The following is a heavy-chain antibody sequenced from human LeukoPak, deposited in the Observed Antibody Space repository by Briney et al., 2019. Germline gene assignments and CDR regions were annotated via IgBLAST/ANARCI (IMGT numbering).Heavy chain of an antibody. CDR1: GFTFSSYS. CDR3: ARDLGPRTSCYDY. V-gene: IGHV3-21*01. Sequence: GGSLRLSCAASGFTFSSYSMNWVRQAPGKGLDWVSSISSSGSYIYYADSVKGRFTVSRDNAKNSRYLQMNSLRGEDTAVYYCARDLGPRTSCYDYWGQGVLVTVSS. D-gene: IGHD2-2*01. CDR2: ISSSGSYI. J-gene: IGHJ4*02.